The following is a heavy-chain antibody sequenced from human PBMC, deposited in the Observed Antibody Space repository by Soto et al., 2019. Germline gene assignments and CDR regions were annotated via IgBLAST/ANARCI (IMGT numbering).Heavy chain of an antibody. J-gene: IGHJ3*02. D-gene: IGHD2-15*01. CDR1: GYTFTTYD. V-gene: IGHV1-8*01. CDR3: ARSGGGYSYI. CDR2: VNPKNGNT. Sequence: GASVKVSCKASGYTFTTYDINWVRQATGQGLEWMGTVNPKNGNTDYAQNFHGRVTMTTNTSISTAYMELSSLRSEDTAVYYCARSGGGYSYIWGQGTMVTVSS.